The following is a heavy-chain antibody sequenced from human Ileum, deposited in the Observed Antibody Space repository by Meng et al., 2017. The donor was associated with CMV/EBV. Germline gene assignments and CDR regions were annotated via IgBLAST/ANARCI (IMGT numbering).Heavy chain of an antibody. D-gene: IGHD3-3*01. V-gene: IGHV3-48*04. CDR3: ARDHERRNVLRFLEWFSGMDV. Sequence: GESLKISCAASGFTFSSYSMNWVRQAPGKGLEWVSYISSSSSTIYYADSVKGRFTISRDNAKNSLYLQMNSLRAEDTAVYYCARDHERRNVLRFLEWFSGMDVWGQGTTVTVSS. CDR1: GFTFSSYS. CDR2: ISSSSSTI. J-gene: IGHJ6*02.